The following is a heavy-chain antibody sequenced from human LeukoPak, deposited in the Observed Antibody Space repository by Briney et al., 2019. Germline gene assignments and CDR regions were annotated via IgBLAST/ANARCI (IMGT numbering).Heavy chain of an antibody. CDR1: GFTFSSYG. V-gene: IGHV3-30*02. D-gene: IGHD1-26*01. J-gene: IGHJ4*02. CDR3: AKCRIVGATGLVDY. Sequence: AGGSLRLSCAASGFTFSSYGMHWVRQAPGKGLEWLAFIRYDGSNKYYADSVKGRFTISRDNSKNTLYLQMNSLRAEDTAVYYCAKCRIVGATGLVDYWGQGTLVTVSS. CDR2: IRYDGSNK.